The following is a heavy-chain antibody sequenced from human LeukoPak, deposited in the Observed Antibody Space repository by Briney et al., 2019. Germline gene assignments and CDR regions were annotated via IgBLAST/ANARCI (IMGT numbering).Heavy chain of an antibody. CDR2: ISSSSYI. CDR1: GFTFSSYI. Sequence: GGSLRLSCAASGFTFSSYIMNWVRQAPGKGLEWVSSISSSSYIYYADSVKGRFTISRDNAKNSLYLQMNSLRAEDTAVYYCARDGAGIAVAGTDAFDIWGQGTMVTVSS. J-gene: IGHJ3*02. D-gene: IGHD6-19*01. V-gene: IGHV3-21*01. CDR3: ARDGAGIAVAGTDAFDI.